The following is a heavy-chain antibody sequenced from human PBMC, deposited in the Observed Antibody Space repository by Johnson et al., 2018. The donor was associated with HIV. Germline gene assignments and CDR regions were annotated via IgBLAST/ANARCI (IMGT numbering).Heavy chain of an antibody. D-gene: IGHD5-12*01. V-gene: IGHV3-33*06. J-gene: IGHJ3*02. Sequence: QVQLVESGGGVVQPGRSLRLSCVVSGFTFSSYGMHWVRRAPGKGREWVAVIRYDGSNKYYADSVKGRCTMSRDNSKNTVYLQMNSLRAEDTAVYYCAKGEVGVIVATIEQTFDIWGQGTMVTVSS. CDR2: IRYDGSNK. CDR3: AKGEVGVIVATIEQTFDI. CDR1: GFTFSSYG.